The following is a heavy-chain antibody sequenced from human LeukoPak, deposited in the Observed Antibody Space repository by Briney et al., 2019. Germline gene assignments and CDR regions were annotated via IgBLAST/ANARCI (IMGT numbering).Heavy chain of an antibody. CDR2: ISSSGSTI. D-gene: IGHD1-26*01. CDR1: GFTFSDYN. J-gene: IGHJ6*03. CDR3: ARGGVGASYYYYYYMDV. Sequence: TGGSLRLSCAASGFTFSDYNMRWIRQAPGKGLEWVSYISSSGSTIYYADSVKGRFTISRDNAKNSLYLQMNSLRAEDTAVYYCARGGVGASYYYYYYMDVWGKGTTVTISS. V-gene: IGHV3-11*04.